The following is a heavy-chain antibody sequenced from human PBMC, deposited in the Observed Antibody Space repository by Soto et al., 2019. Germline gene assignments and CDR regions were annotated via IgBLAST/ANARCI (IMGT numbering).Heavy chain of an antibody. CDR3: AHRVLRTVFGLVTTTAIYFDF. Sequence: QITLNESGPPVVRPTETLTLTCRFSGFSLIPSGGGLGWFGQPPEKAPEWLALIYWDDDKPYSASLKSRLTITKDTSKNQVVLTVSDLDPTDTATYYCAHRVLRTVFGLVTTTAIYFDFWGQGTPVAVSS. CDR1: GFSLIPSGGG. D-gene: IGHD3-3*01. CDR2: IYWDDDK. J-gene: IGHJ4*02. V-gene: IGHV2-5*02.